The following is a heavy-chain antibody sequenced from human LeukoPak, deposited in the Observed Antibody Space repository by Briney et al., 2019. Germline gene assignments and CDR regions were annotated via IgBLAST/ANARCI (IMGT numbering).Heavy chain of an antibody. CDR3: VRVSSSWYEGSADY. J-gene: IGHJ4*02. Sequence: PGGSLRLSCAASGFTFDDYGMSWVRQAPGKGLEWVSGINWKGGSTGYADSVKGRFTISRDNAKNSLYLQMNSLRAEDTALYHCVRVSSSWYEGSADYWGQGTLVTVSS. V-gene: IGHV3-20*01. CDR1: GFTFDDYG. CDR2: INWKGGST. D-gene: IGHD6-13*01.